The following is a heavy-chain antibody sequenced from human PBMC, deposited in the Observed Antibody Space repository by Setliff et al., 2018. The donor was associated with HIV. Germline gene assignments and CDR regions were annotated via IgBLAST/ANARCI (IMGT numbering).Heavy chain of an antibody. V-gene: IGHV4-30-4*08. CDR3: ARVRRDGNSFDD. J-gene: IGHJ4*02. D-gene: IGHD4-4*01. CDR1: GGSISSSSYY. Sequence: PSETLSLTCTVSGGSISSSSYYWSWIRQPPGKGLEWIGYIYYSGSTYYNPSLRSRVTISLDTSKNQFSLKLSSVTAADTAVYFCARVRRDGNSFDDWGQGTLVTVSS. CDR2: IYYSGST.